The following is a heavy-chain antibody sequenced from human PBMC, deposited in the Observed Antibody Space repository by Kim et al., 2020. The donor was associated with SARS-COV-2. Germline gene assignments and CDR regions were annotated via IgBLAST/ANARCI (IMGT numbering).Heavy chain of an antibody. V-gene: IGHV3-21*01. CDR3: ARDHDFWSGNWYFDL. D-gene: IGHD3-3*01. J-gene: IGHJ2*01. Sequence: DSVKHRFTNSRDNAKNSLYLQMNSLRAEDTAVYYCARDHDFWSGNWYFDLWGRGTLVTVSS.